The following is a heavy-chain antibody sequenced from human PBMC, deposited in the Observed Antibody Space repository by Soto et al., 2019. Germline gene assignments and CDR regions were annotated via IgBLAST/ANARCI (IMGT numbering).Heavy chain of an antibody. CDR3: ARQLDILTGYYY. J-gene: IGHJ4*02. CDR2: IYPGDSDT. CDR1: GFRFTTYW. D-gene: IGHD3-9*01. Sequence: PGESLKISCKGSGFRFTTYWIAWVRQMPGKGLEWMGIIYPGDSDTRYSPAFQGQVTMSVDKSINTAYLQWSSLKASDTAMYYCARQLDILTGYYYWGQGTLVTVSS. V-gene: IGHV5-51*01.